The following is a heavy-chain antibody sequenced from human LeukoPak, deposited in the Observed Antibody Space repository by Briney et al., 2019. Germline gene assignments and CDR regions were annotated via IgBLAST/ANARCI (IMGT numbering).Heavy chain of an antibody. Sequence: HSGGSLRLSCAASGFTFTSYAMSWVRQAPGKGLEWVSAISGSGGSTYYADSVKGRFTISRDNSKNTLYLQMNSLRAEDTAVYYCAKPRPSYSSSWYDHWGQGTLVTVSS. CDR2: ISGSGGST. V-gene: IGHV3-23*01. CDR3: AKPRPSYSSSWYDH. D-gene: IGHD6-13*01. J-gene: IGHJ5*02. CDR1: GFTFTSYA.